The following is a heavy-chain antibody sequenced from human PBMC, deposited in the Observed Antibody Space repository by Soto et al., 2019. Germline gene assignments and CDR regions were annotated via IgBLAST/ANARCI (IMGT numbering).Heavy chain of an antibody. V-gene: IGHV5-51*01. D-gene: IGHD3-3*01. J-gene: IGHJ6*02. CDR2: IYPGDSDT. CDR3: ARQGKYDFWSGYSGGMDV. Sequence: GESLKISCKGSGYSFTSYWIGWVRQMPGKGLEWMGIIYPGDSDTRYSPSFQGQVTISADKSISTAYLQWSSLKASDTAMYYCARQGKYDFWSGYSGGMDVWGQGTTVTVSS. CDR1: GYSFTSYW.